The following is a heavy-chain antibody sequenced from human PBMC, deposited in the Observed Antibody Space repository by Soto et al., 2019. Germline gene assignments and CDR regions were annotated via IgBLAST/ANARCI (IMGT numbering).Heavy chain of an antibody. CDR2: IKPDGSEK. D-gene: IGHD3-10*01. CDR1: GFIFKYYW. V-gene: IGHV3-7*01. Sequence: GGSLRLSCAASGFIFKYYWMAWVRQDTGKGLEWVANIKPDGSEKNYVDSVKGRLTISRDNAKNSLYLQMNSLRAEDTAVYYCARDPVRGDDYNFDYWGQGALVTVSS. CDR3: ARDPVRGDDYNFDY. J-gene: IGHJ4*02.